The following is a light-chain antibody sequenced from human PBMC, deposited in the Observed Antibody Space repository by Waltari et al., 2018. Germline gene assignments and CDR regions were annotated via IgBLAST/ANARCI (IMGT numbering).Light chain of an antibody. CDR1: QSLRSN. J-gene: IGKJ4*01. V-gene: IGKV3-15*01. CDR2: GAS. CDR3: QQSYSNPLP. Sequence: EIVSTQSPAARSVSPGERATLSCRASQSLRSNLAWYQQKPGQAHRLFIYGASTRATGIPARFSGSGSGTEFTLTISSLQPEDFATYYCQQSYSNPLPIGGATKVEFK.